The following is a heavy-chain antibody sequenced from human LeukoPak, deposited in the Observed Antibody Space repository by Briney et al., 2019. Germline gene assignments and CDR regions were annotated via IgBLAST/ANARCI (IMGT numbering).Heavy chain of an antibody. CDR3: AKGYYDYVWGSPYYYMDV. CDR2: ISSSSSTI. D-gene: IGHD3-16*01. CDR1: GFIFSSYW. Sequence: GSLRLSCAASGFIFSSYWMSWVRQAPGKGLEWVSYISSSSSTIHYVDSVKGRFTISRDNSKNTLYLQMNSLRAEDTAVYYCAKGYYDYVWGSPYYYMDVWGKGTTVTVSS. J-gene: IGHJ6*03. V-gene: IGHV3-48*01.